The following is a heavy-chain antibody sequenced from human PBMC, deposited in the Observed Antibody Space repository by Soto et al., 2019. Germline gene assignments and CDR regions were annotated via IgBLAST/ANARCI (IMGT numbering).Heavy chain of an antibody. D-gene: IGHD1-20*01. Sequence: SETLSLTCTVSGGSISSGDYYWNCIRQHPGKGLEWIGYIYYSGSTSYNPSLKSRITISVDTSKNQFSLKLSSVTAADTAVFYCARSPVITAYYFDYWGQGTLVTVSS. CDR1: GGSISSGDYY. V-gene: IGHV4-31*03. CDR2: IYYSGST. J-gene: IGHJ4*02. CDR3: ARSPVITAYYFDY.